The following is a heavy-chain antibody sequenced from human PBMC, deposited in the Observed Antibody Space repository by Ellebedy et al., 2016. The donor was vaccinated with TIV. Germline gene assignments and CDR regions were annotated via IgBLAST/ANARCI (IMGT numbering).Heavy chain of an antibody. CDR1: GGTFNSYA. CDR2: IVPIYGTA. Sequence: AASVKVSCKASGGTFNSYAISWVRQAPGQGLEWMGVIVPIYGTANYAQKFQGRLTITADDSTRTASTELSSLTSDDTAVYYCARIRDGYKHYYYYGLDVWGQGTTVTVSS. CDR3: ARIRDGYKHYYYYGLDV. V-gene: IGHV1-69*13. J-gene: IGHJ6*02. D-gene: IGHD5-24*01.